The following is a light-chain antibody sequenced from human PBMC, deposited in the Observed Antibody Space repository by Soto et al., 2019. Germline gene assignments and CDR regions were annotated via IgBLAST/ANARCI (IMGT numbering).Light chain of an antibody. CDR3: SSYTTSSTYV. J-gene: IGLJ1*01. Sequence: QSLLTQYPWVSGFAGVSGTLSCAGRSSDVGSYNGVSWYQQPPGTAPKFMIYEVSNRPSGVPDRFSGSKSGNTASLTISGLQAEDEADYHCSSYTTSSTYVFGTGTKVTVL. CDR1: SSDVGSYNG. CDR2: EVS. V-gene: IGLV2-18*02.